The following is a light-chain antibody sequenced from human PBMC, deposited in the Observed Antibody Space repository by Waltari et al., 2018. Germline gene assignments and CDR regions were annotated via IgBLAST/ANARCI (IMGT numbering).Light chain of an antibody. CDR1: QSVGTS. CDR2: DAS. CDR3: QQRSIWPPT. Sequence: EIVLTQSSATLSLSPGEGATLSCRASQSVGTSLAWIRQKPGQAPRLLIYDASMRATGIPARFSGSGSGTDFTLTISSLEPEDFAVYYCQQRSIWPPTFGRGTKLEMK. J-gene: IGKJ2*01. V-gene: IGKV3-11*01.